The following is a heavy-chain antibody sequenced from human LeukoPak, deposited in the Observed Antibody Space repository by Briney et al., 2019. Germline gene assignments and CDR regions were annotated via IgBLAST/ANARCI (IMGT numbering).Heavy chain of an antibody. V-gene: IGHV1-2*02. CDR3: ALHLGYSYGYFDY. J-gene: IGHJ4*02. CDR2: INPKSGGT. Sequence: GASVKVSCKASGYTFTGYYMHWVRQAPGQGLEWMGWINPKSGGTNYAQKFQGRVTMTRDTSISTAYMELSRLRSDDTAVYYCALHLGYSYGYFDYWGQGTLVTVSS. D-gene: IGHD5-18*01. CDR1: GYTFTGYY.